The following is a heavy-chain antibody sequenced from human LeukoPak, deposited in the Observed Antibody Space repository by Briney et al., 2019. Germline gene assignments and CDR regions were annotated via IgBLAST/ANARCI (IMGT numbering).Heavy chain of an antibody. V-gene: IGHV3-23*01. D-gene: IGHD6-13*01. Sequence: GGSLRLSCAASGFTFSSYAMTWVRQASGKGLEWVSAISGSGGSPYYADSVKGRFTVSRDNSKNMLYLQMNSLRAEDTAVYFCAKDVSAAAGQDAFDIWGQGTLVTVSS. CDR1: GFTFSSYA. J-gene: IGHJ3*02. CDR3: AKDVSAAAGQDAFDI. CDR2: ISGSGGSP.